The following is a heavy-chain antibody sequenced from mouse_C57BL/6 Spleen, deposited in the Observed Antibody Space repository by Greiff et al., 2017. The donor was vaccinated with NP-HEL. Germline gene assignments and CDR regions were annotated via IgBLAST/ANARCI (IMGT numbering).Heavy chain of an antibody. CDR1: GYTFTSYW. CDR2: INSSSGYT. V-gene: IGHV1-7*01. CDR3: AREDLTDAGAWFAY. Sequence: QVQLQQSGAELAKSGASVKLSCKASGYTFTSYWMHWVKQRPGQGLEWIGYINSSSGYTKYNQKFKDKATLTADKSSSTAYMQLSSLTYEDSAVYYCAREDLTDAGAWFAYWGQGTLVTVSA. J-gene: IGHJ3*01.